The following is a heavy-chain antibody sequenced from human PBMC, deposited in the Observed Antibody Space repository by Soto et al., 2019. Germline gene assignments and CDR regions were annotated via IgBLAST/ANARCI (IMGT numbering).Heavy chain of an antibody. CDR1: GVTFSSYA. Sequence: SVKVSCKASGVTFSSYAISWVRQAPGQGLEWMGGIIPIFGTANYAQKFQGRVTITADESTSTAYMELSSLRSEDTAVYYCARNTGYSSSWPDYWGQGTLVTVSS. CDR2: IIPIFGTA. J-gene: IGHJ4*02. CDR3: ARNTGYSSSWPDY. V-gene: IGHV1-69*13. D-gene: IGHD6-13*01.